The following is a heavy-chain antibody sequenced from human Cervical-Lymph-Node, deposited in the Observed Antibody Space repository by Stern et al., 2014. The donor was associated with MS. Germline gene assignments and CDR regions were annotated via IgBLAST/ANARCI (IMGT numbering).Heavy chain of an antibody. D-gene: IGHD2-8*01. J-gene: IGHJ4*02. Sequence: DQLVESGGAVVQPGRSLRLSCAASGFTFSSYGMHWVRQAPGTGLEWVTVISYDGNHKYYAASVKGRFTISRDNSKNTLHLQMNSVTPDDTAIYYCARDYEDTSMLFDHWGQGTLVTVSS. CDR2: ISYDGNHK. CDR3: ARDYEDTSMLFDH. CDR1: GFTFSSYG. V-gene: IGHV3-30*03.